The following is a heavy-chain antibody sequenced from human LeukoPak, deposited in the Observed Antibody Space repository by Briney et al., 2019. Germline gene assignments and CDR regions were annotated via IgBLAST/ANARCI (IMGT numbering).Heavy chain of an antibody. CDR1: GFTFSSYS. Sequence: GGSLRLSCAASGFTFSSYSMNWVRQAPGKGLEWVSSISSSSSYIYYADSVKGRFTISRDNAKNSLYLQMNSLRAEDSAVYYCARDISPSFNYDSIIYYDALDYWGQGTQVTVSS. V-gene: IGHV3-21*01. J-gene: IGHJ4*02. CDR3: ARDISPSFNYDSIIYYDALDY. D-gene: IGHD3-22*01. CDR2: ISSSSSYI.